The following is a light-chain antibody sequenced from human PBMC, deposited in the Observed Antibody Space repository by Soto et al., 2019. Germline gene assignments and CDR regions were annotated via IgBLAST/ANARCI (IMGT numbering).Light chain of an antibody. Sequence: QSVLTQPASVSGSPGQSITISCTGTSGDVGGYDYVSWYQQHPGKAPRLMIFEVSNRPSGDSNRFSGAKSGNTASLTISGLQAEDEADYYCSSYIISNTLVFGGGTKVTVL. CDR3: SSYIISNTLV. V-gene: IGLV2-14*01. CDR2: EVS. CDR1: SGDVGGYDY. J-gene: IGLJ2*01.